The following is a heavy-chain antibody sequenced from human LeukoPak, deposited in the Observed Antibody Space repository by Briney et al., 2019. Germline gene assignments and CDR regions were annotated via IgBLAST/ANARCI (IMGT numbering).Heavy chain of an antibody. Sequence: GGSLRLSCAASGFTFSSYGMSWVRQAPGKGLEGVSAISGSGGSTDYADSVKGRFTISRDNSKNTLYLQMNSLRAEDTAVYYCAELGITMIGGVWGKGTTVTISS. CDR3: AELGITMIGGV. CDR2: ISGSGGST. J-gene: IGHJ6*04. V-gene: IGHV3-23*01. CDR1: GFTFSSYG. D-gene: IGHD3-10*02.